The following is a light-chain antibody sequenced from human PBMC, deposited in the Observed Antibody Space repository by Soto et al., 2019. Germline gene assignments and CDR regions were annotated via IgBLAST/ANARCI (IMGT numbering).Light chain of an antibody. CDR1: QNIDTF. CDR2: SST. CDR3: QQSHSAPA. Sequence: DIQMTQSPSSLYASVGDSVTISCRSSQNIDTFLNWYQQKAGEAPKLLIRSSTTLQDGVPSRFTGSGSGTEFALTIGSLQPEDFASYYCQQSHSAPAFGQGTKV. V-gene: IGKV1-39*01. J-gene: IGKJ1*01.